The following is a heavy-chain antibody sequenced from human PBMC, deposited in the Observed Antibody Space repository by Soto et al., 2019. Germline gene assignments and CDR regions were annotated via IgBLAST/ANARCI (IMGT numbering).Heavy chain of an antibody. V-gene: IGHV4-39*01. D-gene: IGHD4-17*01. J-gene: IGHJ5*02. CDR1: GGPISSSSYY. CDR2: IYYSGST. CDR3: ARQRTTVTTGDWFDP. Sequence: SETLSLTCIVSGGPISSSSYYWGWIRQPPGKGLEWIGSIYYSGSTYYNPSLKSRVTISVDTSKNQFSLKLSSVTAADTAVYYCARQRTTVTTGDWFDPWGQGTLVTVSS.